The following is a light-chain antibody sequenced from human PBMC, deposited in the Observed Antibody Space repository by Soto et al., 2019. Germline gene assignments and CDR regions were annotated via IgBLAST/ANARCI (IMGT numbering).Light chain of an antibody. CDR1: QSISSW. V-gene: IGKV1-5*03. CDR2: KAS. Sequence: DIQLTQSPSTLSESVGDRVTITCRASQSISSWLAWYQQKPGKAPKLLIHKASSLESGVPSRFSGSGSGTEFTLTISSLQPDDFATYYCQQYNSFRTFGQGTKVDIK. J-gene: IGKJ1*01. CDR3: QQYNSFRT.